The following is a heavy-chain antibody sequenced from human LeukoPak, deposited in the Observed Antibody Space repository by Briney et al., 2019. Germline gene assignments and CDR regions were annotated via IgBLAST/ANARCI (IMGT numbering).Heavy chain of an antibody. CDR1: GFTVSSNY. J-gene: IGHJ4*02. V-gene: IGHV3-53*01. Sequence: PGGSLRLSCAASGFTVSSNYMNWVRQAPGQGLEWVSIIYSSGNTYYADSVRGRFTISRDDSKNTLYLQMSSLRAEDTAVYYCARGLGDHYSSKHWYYFDYWGQGTLVTVSS. CDR2: IYSSGNT. CDR3: ARGLGDHYSSKHWYYFDY. D-gene: IGHD6-13*01.